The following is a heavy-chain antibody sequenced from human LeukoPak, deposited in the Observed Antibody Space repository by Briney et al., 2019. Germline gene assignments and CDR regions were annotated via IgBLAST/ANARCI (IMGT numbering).Heavy chain of an antibody. D-gene: IGHD4-17*01. CDR2: IYYSGNT. Sequence: SETLSLTCTVSGGSISSSNYYWGWIRQPPGKGLEWIGVIYYSGNTYYTPSLKSRVTMSIDTSRNQFSLRLSSVTAADTALYYCARGLPKHDYGDYGGTWFDPWGQGTLVTVSS. CDR1: GGSISSSNYY. J-gene: IGHJ5*02. V-gene: IGHV4-39*07. CDR3: ARGLPKHDYGDYGGTWFDP.